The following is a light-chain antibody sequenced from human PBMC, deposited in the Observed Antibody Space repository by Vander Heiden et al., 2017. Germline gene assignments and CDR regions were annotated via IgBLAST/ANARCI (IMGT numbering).Light chain of an antibody. CDR3: QETYSTSRCT. Sequence: DIPMTQSPPFLSASVGDRVTITCRASQTITYYLNWYQQKSGKAPKLLIQGASTLQSGVPSRFSGSGSGTDFTLTISSLQPEDFATYYCQETYSTSRCTFGQGTKLEI. J-gene: IGKJ2*02. CDR2: GAS. CDR1: QTITYY. V-gene: IGKV1-39*01.